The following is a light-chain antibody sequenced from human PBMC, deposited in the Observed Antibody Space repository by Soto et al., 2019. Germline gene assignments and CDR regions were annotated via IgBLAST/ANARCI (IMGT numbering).Light chain of an antibody. J-gene: IGLJ2*01. V-gene: IGLV1-40*01. Sequence: QSVLTQPPSVSGAPGQRVTISCTGSSSNIGAGYDVHWYQQLPGTAPKLLIYANSNRPSGVPDRFSGSKSGTSASLAITGSEAEDEADYYCQSYDSSRSDVVFGGGTKLTVL. CDR2: ANS. CDR3: QSYDSSRSDVV. CDR1: SSNIGAGYD.